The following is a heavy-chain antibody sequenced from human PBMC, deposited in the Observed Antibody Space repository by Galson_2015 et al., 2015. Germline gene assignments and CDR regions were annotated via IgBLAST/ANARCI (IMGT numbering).Heavy chain of an antibody. CDR2: IERKEGT. CDR1: GSSIINGRW. Sequence: ATLSLTCAVSGSSIINGRWWSWVRQSPGKGLEWIGEIERKEGTTYNPSLRGRATISVDTSKNHLSLSLTSVTAADTALYYCTRNGDYALDSWGQGTLVTVSS. D-gene: IGHD4-17*01. CDR3: TRNGDYALDS. V-gene: IGHV4-4*02. J-gene: IGHJ4*02.